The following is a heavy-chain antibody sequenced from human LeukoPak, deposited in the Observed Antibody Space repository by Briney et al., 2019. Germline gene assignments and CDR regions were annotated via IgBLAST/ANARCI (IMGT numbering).Heavy chain of an antibody. D-gene: IGHD3-3*01. Sequence: SETLSLTCAVYGGSFSGYYWSWIRQPPGKGLEWIGEINHSGSTNYNPSLKSRVTISVDTSKNQFSLKLSSVTAADTAVYYCEREGSHITIFGVVIREDRGNWFDPWGQGTLVTVSS. CDR3: EREGSHITIFGVVIREDRGNWFDP. V-gene: IGHV4-34*01. J-gene: IGHJ5*02. CDR1: GGSFSGYY. CDR2: INHSGST.